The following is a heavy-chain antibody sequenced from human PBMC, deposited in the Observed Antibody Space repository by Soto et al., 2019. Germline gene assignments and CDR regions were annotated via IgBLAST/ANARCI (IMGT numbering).Heavy chain of an antibody. CDR2: IYHSGST. V-gene: IGHV4-4*02. Sequence: SETLSLTCAVSGGSISSSNLWSWVRQPPGKGLEWIGEIYHSGSTNYNPSLKSRVTISVDKSKNQFSLKLSSVTAADTAVYYCARVGYSSSWYYFDYWGQGTLVTVSS. CDR1: GGSISSSNL. CDR3: ARVGYSSSWYYFDY. D-gene: IGHD6-13*01. J-gene: IGHJ4*02.